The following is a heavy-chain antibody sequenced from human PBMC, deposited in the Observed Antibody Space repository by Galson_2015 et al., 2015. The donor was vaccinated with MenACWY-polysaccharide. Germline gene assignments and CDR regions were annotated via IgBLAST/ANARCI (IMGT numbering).Heavy chain of an antibody. Sequence: CAISGDSVSGNSVAWNWIRQSPSRGLEWLGRTYFRSKWYSDYAESVKSRISINADTSKNQFSLQLNSVTPEDTAVYYCAWGLAVTGYYFDYWGQGTLVTVSS. CDR2: TYFRSKWYS. D-gene: IGHD6-19*01. CDR3: AWGLAVTGYYFDY. CDR1: GDSVSGNSVA. V-gene: IGHV6-1*01. J-gene: IGHJ4*02.